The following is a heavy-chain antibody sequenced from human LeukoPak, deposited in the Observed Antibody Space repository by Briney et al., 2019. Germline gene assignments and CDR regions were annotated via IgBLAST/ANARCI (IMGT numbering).Heavy chain of an antibody. CDR2: IYTSGST. D-gene: IGHD6-25*01. CDR1: GGSIRSYY. CDR3: ARDGGDYYYYYYMDV. V-gene: IGHV4-4*07. J-gene: IGHJ6*03. Sequence: SETLSLTCTVSGGSIRSYYWSWIRQPAGKGLEWIGRIYTSGSTNYNPSLKSRVTMSVDTSKNQFSLKLSSVTAADTAVYYCARDGGDYYYYYYMDVWGKGTTVTISS.